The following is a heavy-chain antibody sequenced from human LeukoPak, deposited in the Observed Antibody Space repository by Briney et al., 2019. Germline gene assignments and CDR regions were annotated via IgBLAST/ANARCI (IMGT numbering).Heavy chain of an antibody. CDR3: ARDVSSGAFGY. D-gene: IGHD3-10*01. Sequence: GGSLRLSCAASGFILSDYYMSWIRQAPGKGLEWVSSISSSSSYIYYADSVKGRFTISRDNAKNSLYLQMNSLRAEDTAVYYCARDVSSGAFGYWGQGTLVTVSS. J-gene: IGHJ4*02. CDR2: ISSSSSYI. V-gene: IGHV3-11*06. CDR1: GFILSDYY.